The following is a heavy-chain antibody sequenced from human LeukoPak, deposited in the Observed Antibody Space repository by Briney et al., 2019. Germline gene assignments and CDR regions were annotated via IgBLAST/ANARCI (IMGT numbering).Heavy chain of an antibody. J-gene: IGHJ4*02. Sequence: PSQTLSLTCTVSGGSISSGSYYWSWIRQPAGKGLEWIGRIYTSGSTNYNPSLKSRVTISVDTSKNQFSLKLSSVTAADTAVYYCARGGWEYYDSKDYFDYWGQGTLVTVSS. V-gene: IGHV4-61*02. D-gene: IGHD3-22*01. CDR3: ARGGWEYYDSKDYFDY. CDR1: GGSISSGSYY. CDR2: IYTSGST.